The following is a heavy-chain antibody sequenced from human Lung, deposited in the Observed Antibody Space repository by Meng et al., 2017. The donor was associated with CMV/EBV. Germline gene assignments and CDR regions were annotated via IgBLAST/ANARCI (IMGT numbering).Heavy chain of an antibody. V-gene: IGHV4-39*01. CDR1: GGSISSNGYY. D-gene: IGHD3-10*01. Sequence: LHPPESGPGLVTPWDTPSLTCTVSGGSISSNGYYWDWVRQPPGKGLEWIGAIYHSGSTSYNPSLQSRVTMFVDTSKNQFSLMLTSVTATDTAVYYCARRRGGSGRDCWGQGTLVTVSS. CDR3: ARRRGGSGRDC. J-gene: IGHJ4*02. CDR2: IYHSGST.